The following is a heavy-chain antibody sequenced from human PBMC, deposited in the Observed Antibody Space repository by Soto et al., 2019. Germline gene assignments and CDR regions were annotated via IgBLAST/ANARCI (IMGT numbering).Heavy chain of an antibody. J-gene: IGHJ6*02. CDR2: IYYSGST. D-gene: IGHD2-2*01. CDR3: AREVGCTPSTSCPDNYYYYYGMDV. V-gene: IGHV4-31*03. Sequence: QVQLQESGPGLVKSSQTQSLTCTVSGGSISSGGYYWSWIRQHPGKGLEWIGYIYYSGSTYYNPSLKSRVTISVDTSKNQFSLKLSSVTAADTAVYYCAREVGCTPSTSCPDNYYYYYGMDVWGQGTTVTVSS. CDR1: GGSISSGGYY.